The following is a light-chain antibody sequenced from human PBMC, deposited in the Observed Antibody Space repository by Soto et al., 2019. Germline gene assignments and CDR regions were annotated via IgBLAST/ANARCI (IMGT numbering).Light chain of an antibody. CDR1: SSNIGTSS. V-gene: IGLV1-44*01. Sequence: QSVLTQPHSASGTPGQRVTISCSGSSSNIGTSSVHWFQQLPGTAPKLLISTTNQRPSGVPERFSGSKSGTSASLAISGLQSEDEADYSSAAWDDSLNGHVFGTGTKVTVL. CDR2: TTN. J-gene: IGLJ1*01. CDR3: AAWDDSLNGHV.